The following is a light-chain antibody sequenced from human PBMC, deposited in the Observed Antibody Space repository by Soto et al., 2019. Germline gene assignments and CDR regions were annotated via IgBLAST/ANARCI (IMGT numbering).Light chain of an antibody. CDR1: QSVGTN. J-gene: IGKJ1*01. CDR3: QQRGNWPQIT. CDR2: GAS. V-gene: IGKV3-15*01. Sequence: DIVMTHSPGTLSVSPGEIATLSCRASQSVGTNLAWYQQRPGQAPRLLVYGASTRASGIPPRFSGSGSGTDFTLTISSLEPEDFAVYYCQQRGNWPQITFGQGTKVDIK.